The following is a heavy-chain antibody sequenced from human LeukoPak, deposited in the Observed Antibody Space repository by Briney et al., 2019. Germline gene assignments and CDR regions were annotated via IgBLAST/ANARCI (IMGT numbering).Heavy chain of an antibody. CDR2: ISRGGVTT. CDR3: AKRAIDSSGYDYYFDY. Sequence: GGSLRLSCAASGFTFSSYAMSWVRQAPGKGLEWVSTISRGGVTTYYADSVKGRFTISRDNSKNTVYLQMNRLRAEDTAIYYCAKRAIDSSGYDYYFDYWGQGTLVTVSS. D-gene: IGHD3-22*01. CDR1: GFTFSSYA. J-gene: IGHJ4*02. V-gene: IGHV3-23*01.